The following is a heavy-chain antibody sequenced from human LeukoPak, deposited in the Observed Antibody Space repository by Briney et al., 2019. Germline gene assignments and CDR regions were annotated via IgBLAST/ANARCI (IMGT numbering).Heavy chain of an antibody. CDR3: ARGYNGVWTYYYDSSGYYYFDY. CDR1: GYTFTSYD. J-gene: IGHJ4*02. CDR2: MNPNSGNT. V-gene: IGHV1-8*01. Sequence: ASEKVSCKASGYTFTSYDINWVRQATGQGLEWMGWMNPNSGNTGYAQKFQGRVTMTRNTSISTAYMELSSLRSEDTAVYYCARGYNGVWTYYYDSSGYYYFDYWGQGTLVTVSS. D-gene: IGHD3-22*01.